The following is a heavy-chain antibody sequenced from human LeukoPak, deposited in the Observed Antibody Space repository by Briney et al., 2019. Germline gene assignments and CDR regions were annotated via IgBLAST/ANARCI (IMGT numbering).Heavy chain of an antibody. Sequence: SVKVSCKASGGTYSSYAISWVRQPPGQGLEWMGRIIPIFGIANYAQKFQGRVTSTADKSTSTAYMELSSLRSEDTAVYYCARDLVGDSPDYYYGMDVWGQGTTVTVSS. V-gene: IGHV1-69*04. CDR2: IIPIFGIA. CDR1: GGTYSSYA. D-gene: IGHD4-17*01. J-gene: IGHJ6*02. CDR3: ARDLVGDSPDYYYGMDV.